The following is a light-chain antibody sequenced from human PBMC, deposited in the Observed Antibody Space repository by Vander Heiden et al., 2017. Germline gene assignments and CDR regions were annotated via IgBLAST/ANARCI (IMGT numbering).Light chain of an antibody. CDR3: QQYNNWPRT. CDR2: GAS. V-gene: IGKV3-15*01. CDR1: QRVSSN. J-gene: IGKJ1*01. Sequence: EIVMTQSPSTMSVSPGERATRSGRSSQRVSSNLAWYQQKPGQIPRLLMYGASTRATGIPARFSGSGSGTDFTLIISSLQSEDFAVYYCQQYNNWPRTFGQGTKVEIK.